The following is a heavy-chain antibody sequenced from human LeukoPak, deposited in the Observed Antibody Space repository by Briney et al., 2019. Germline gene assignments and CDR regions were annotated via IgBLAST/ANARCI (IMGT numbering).Heavy chain of an antibody. Sequence: GGSLRLSCAASGFTFSDYYMSLIRQAPGKGLEWVSYISSSGSTIYYADSVKGRFTISRDNAKNSLYLQMNSLRAEDTAVYYCARGTGMGYCSSTSCPQPYSSWGQGTLVTVSS. CDR2: ISSSGSTI. V-gene: IGHV3-11*01. CDR1: GFTFSDYY. CDR3: ARGTGMGYCSSTSCPQPYSS. J-gene: IGHJ4*02. D-gene: IGHD2-2*01.